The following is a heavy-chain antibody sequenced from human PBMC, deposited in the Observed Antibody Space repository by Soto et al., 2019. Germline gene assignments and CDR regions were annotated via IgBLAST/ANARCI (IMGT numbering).Heavy chain of an antibody. CDR1: GGSISSSSYY. J-gene: IGHJ4*02. CDR3: ARPGREMATIHPFDY. Sequence: QLQLQESGPGLVKPSETLSLTCTVSGGSISSSSYYWGWIRQPPGKGLEWIGSIYYSGSTYYNPSLKSRVTIPVDTSKNQFSLKLSSVTAADTAVYYCARPGREMATIHPFDYWGQGTLVTVSS. D-gene: IGHD5-12*01. CDR2: IYYSGST. V-gene: IGHV4-39*01.